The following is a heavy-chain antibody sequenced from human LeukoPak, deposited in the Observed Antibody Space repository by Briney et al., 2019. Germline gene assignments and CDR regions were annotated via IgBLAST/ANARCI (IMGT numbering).Heavy chain of an antibody. Sequence: SVKVSCKAAGYPFISFGISWVRQAPGQGLEWMGGIIPIFGTANYAQKFQGRVTITTDESTSTAYMELSSLRSEDTAVYYCAREGEAYYYDSSGYYTLDYWGQGTLVTVSS. CDR3: AREGEAYYYDSSGYYTLDY. J-gene: IGHJ4*02. CDR1: GYPFISFG. CDR2: IIPIFGTA. V-gene: IGHV1-69*05. D-gene: IGHD3-22*01.